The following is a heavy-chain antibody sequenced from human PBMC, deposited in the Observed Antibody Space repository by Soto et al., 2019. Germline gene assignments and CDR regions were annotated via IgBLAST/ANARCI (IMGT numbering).Heavy chain of an antibody. V-gene: IGHV3-33*01. Sequence: QVHLVESGGGVAQPGRSLRLSCAASGSIFTGYGMHWVRQAPGKGLEWVAGIWFGGSNKYYADSVKGRFTISRDNSKNMLYLQVNSLRVEDTAVYYCARDGLGGTTFRGYLGYWGQGTLVTVSS. CDR3: ARDGLGGTTFRGYLGY. D-gene: IGHD1-1*01. CDR2: IWFGGSNK. CDR1: GSIFTGYG. J-gene: IGHJ4*02.